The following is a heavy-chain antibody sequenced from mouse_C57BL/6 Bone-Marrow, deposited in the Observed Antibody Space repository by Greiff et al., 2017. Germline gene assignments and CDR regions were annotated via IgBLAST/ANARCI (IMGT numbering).Heavy chain of an antibody. CDR1: GYTFTSYW. J-gene: IGHJ3*01. CDR3: ATTTVAAFAD. CDR2: IHPNSGST. Sequence: VQLQQPGAELVKPGASVKLSCKASGYTFTSYWMHWVKQRPGQGLEWIGMIHPNSGSTNYNEKFKSKATLTVDKSASTAYMQLSSLTSEDSAVYYCATTTVAAFADWGQGTLVTVSA. D-gene: IGHD1-1*01. V-gene: IGHV1-64*01.